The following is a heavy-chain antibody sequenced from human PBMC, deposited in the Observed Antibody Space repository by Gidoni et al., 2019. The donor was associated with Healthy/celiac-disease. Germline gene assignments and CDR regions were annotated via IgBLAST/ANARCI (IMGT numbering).Heavy chain of an antibody. J-gene: IGHJ2*01. CDR2: ISSSSRNI. CDR3: AREPGDWYFDL. D-gene: IGHD3-10*01. CDR1: GLTFMSYE. V-gene: IGHV3-48*03. Sequence: EVQLVESGGGLVQPGGSLRLYCAASGLTFMSYEMNWVRQAPGKGLEWISDISSSSRNIYYADSVKGRFTTSRDNAKNSLYLQMNSLRAEDTAVYYCAREPGDWYFDLWGRGTLVTVSS.